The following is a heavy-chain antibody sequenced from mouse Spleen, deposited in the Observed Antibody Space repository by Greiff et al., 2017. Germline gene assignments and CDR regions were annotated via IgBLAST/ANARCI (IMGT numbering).Heavy chain of an antibody. Sequence: VQLQQPGAELVKPGASVKLSCKASGYTFTSYWMQWVKQRPGQGLEWIGEIDPSDSYTNYNQKFKGKATLTVDTSSSTAYMQLSSLTSEDSAVYYCAIRTTVVATERAMDYWGQGTSVTVSS. CDR1: GYTFTSYW. CDR3: AIRTTVVATERAMDY. J-gene: IGHJ4*01. CDR2: IDPSDSYT. D-gene: IGHD1-1*01. V-gene: IGHV1-50*01.